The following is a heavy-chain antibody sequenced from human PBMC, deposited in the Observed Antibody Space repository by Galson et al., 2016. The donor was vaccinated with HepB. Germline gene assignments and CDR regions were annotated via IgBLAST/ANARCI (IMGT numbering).Heavy chain of an antibody. Sequence: SLRLSCAASGFTFDDYGMHWVRQAPGKGLEWVSGITRNSDRMGYADSVKGRFTISRDNARGSLYLQMKSLRAEDTALYFCARDTKAGLGGLDHWGQGALVTVSS. CDR1: GFTFDDYG. CDR2: ITRNSDRM. D-gene: IGHD3-16*01. V-gene: IGHV3-9*01. CDR3: ARDTKAGLGGLDH. J-gene: IGHJ4*02.